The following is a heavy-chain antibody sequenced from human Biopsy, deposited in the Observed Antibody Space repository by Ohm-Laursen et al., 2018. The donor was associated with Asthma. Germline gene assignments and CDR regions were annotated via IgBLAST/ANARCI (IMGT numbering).Heavy chain of an antibody. CDR3: ARCQIGYSSGWSLLLKKIYYSGMDV. V-gene: IGHV1-69*01. CDR1: GGTFSNFA. CDR2: NNNDFGTT. D-gene: IGHD6-19*01. Sequence: GSSVKVSCKAPGGTFSNFAISWVRQAPGQGLEWLGGNNNDFGTTNYAQKFQGRVTITADESTSTAYMEVTSLRSEDTDIYYCARCQIGYSSGWSLLLKKIYYSGMDVWGQGTAVTVSS. J-gene: IGHJ6*02.